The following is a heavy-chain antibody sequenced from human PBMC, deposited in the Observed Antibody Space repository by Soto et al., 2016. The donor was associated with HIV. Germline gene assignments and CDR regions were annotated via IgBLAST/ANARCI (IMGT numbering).Heavy chain of an antibody. J-gene: IGHJ4*02. CDR2: ISWNSGNI. Sequence: EVQLVESGGGLVQPGRSLRLSCAASGFTFDAYAMHWVRQAPGKGLEWVSGISWNSGNIGYADSVEGRFTISRDNAKNSLYLQMNSLRPEDTAFYYCVKDNSGWYYFDYWGQGTLVTVSS. CDR1: GFTFDAYA. V-gene: IGHV3-9*01. D-gene: IGHD6-19*01. CDR3: VKDNSGWYYFDY.